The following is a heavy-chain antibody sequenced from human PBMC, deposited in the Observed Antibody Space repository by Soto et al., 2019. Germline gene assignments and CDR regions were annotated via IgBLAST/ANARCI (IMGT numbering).Heavy chain of an antibody. V-gene: IGHV3-74*01. CDR3: GRGLMGPDY. CDR1: GFTFSGYW. Sequence: EVQLVESGGGLVQPGGSLRLSCAASGFTFSGYWMHWVRQVPGKGLVWLSRIDNDGGDTVYADSVRGRFTMSRDNAENTLILQMNSLRAEDTAVYYCGRGLMGPDYWGQGTLVTVSS. J-gene: IGHJ4*02. CDR2: IDNDGGDT. D-gene: IGHD1-26*01.